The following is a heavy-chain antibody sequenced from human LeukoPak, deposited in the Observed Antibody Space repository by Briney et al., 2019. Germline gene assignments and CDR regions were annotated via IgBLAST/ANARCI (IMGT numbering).Heavy chain of an antibody. V-gene: IGHV1-2*02. Sequence: ASVKVSCKASGYTFTGYYMHWVRQAPGQGLEWMGWINPNSGGTNYAQKFQGRVTMTRDTSISTAYMELSRLRSDDTAVYYCARSNEFRDAFDIWGQGTMVTVSS. D-gene: IGHD1-1*01. CDR1: GYTFTGYY. J-gene: IGHJ3*02. CDR3: ARSNEFRDAFDI. CDR2: INPNSGGT.